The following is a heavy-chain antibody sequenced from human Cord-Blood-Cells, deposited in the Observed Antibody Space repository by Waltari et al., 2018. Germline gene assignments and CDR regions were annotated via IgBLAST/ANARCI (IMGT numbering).Heavy chain of an antibody. CDR2: IYYSGST. Sequence: QLQLQESGPGLVKPSETLSLTCTVSGGSISSSSYSCGWLRQPPGKGLEWIGTIYYSGSTYDNPALKSRVTISVDTSKNQFSLKLSSVTAADTAVYYCAAGMAAAGTRWFDPWGQGTLVTVSS. J-gene: IGHJ5*02. CDR1: GGSISSSSYS. D-gene: IGHD6-13*01. V-gene: IGHV4-39*01. CDR3: AAGMAAAGTRWFDP.